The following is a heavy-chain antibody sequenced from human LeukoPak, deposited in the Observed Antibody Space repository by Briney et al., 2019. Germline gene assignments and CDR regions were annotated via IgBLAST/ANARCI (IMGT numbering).Heavy chain of an antibody. D-gene: IGHD5-18*01. CDR1: GYTFTGYY. CDR3: ARGYGGWIQLSYISFDY. Sequence: ASVKVSCKASGYTFTGYYTHWVRQAPGQGLEWMGWINPNSGGTNYAQKFQGRVTMTRDTSISTAYMELSRLRSDDTAVYYCARGYGGWIQLSYISFDYWGQGTLVTVSS. CDR2: INPNSGGT. J-gene: IGHJ4*02. V-gene: IGHV1-2*02.